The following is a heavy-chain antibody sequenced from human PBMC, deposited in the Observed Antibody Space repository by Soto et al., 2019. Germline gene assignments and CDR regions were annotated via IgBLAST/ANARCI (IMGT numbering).Heavy chain of an antibody. CDR1: GGTFSSYA. Sequence: QVQLVQSGAEVKKPGSSVKVSCKASGGTFSSYAISWVRQAPGQGLEWMGGIIPIFGTANYAQKFQGRVTITADESTSTAYMELSSLRSEDTAVYYCARETDYDLWSGRSSSKKNNWFDPWGQGTLVTVSS. V-gene: IGHV1-69*01. D-gene: IGHD3-3*01. CDR2: IIPIFGTA. CDR3: ARETDYDLWSGRSSSKKNNWFDP. J-gene: IGHJ5*02.